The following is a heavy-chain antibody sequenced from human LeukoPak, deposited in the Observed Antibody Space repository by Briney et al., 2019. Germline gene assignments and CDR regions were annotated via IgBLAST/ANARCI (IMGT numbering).Heavy chain of an antibody. D-gene: IGHD2-21*02. CDR1: GFTFSSYD. CDR2: IGSSGGST. CDR3: AKMEVVTADDKYFQY. V-gene: IGHV3-23*01. J-gene: IGHJ1*01. Sequence: GGSLRLSCAASGFTFSSYDVSWVRQAPGKGLGWVSVIGSSGGSTYYADSVKGRFTISRDNSKNTLYLQMNSLRAEDTAVYYCAKMEVVTADDKYFQYWGQGTLVTVSS.